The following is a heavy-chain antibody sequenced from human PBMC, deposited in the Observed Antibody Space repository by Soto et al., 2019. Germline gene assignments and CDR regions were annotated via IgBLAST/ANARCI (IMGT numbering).Heavy chain of an antibody. V-gene: IGHV6-1*01. CDR3: AREYETGWST. D-gene: IGHD6-19*01. Sequence: PSQTLSLTCAITGDSVLNNTAAWNWIRQSPSRGLEWLGRTYYRTKWYNEYALSVKTRITINPDTSKNQFSLQLSSVTPDDTAVYYCAREYETGWSTWGQGTLVT. J-gene: IGHJ4*02. CDR2: TYYRTKWYN. CDR1: GDSVLNNTAA.